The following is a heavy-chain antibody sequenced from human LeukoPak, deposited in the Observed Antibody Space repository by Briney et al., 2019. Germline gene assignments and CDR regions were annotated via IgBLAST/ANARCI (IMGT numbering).Heavy chain of an antibody. CDR1: GFTFSSYA. Sequence: SGGSLRLSCAASGFTFSSYAMSWVRQAPGKGLEWVSAISGSGGSTYYADSVKGRFTISRDNSKNTLYLQMNSLRAEDTAVYYCAKGAGNYQKSYYYYYYYYMDVWGKGTTVTVSS. CDR3: AKGAGNYQKSYYYYYYYYMDV. D-gene: IGHD3-10*01. V-gene: IGHV3-23*01. J-gene: IGHJ6*03. CDR2: ISGSGGST.